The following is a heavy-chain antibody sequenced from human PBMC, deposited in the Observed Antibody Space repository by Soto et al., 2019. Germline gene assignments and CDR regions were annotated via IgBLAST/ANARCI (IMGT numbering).Heavy chain of an antibody. J-gene: IGHJ4*02. D-gene: IGHD3-10*01. CDR2: ITGSGDLT. V-gene: IGHV3-23*01. CDR1: GFPFSSFA. CDR3: AKDHSWARGVFDY. Sequence: EVQLLESGGGLVQPGESLRLSCAASGFPFSSFAMSWVRQAPGKGLEWVSTITGSGDLTYYADSVKGRFTISRDNSKNTLYLQMNSLRAEDRAVYSCAKDHSWARGVFDYWGQGTLVTVSS.